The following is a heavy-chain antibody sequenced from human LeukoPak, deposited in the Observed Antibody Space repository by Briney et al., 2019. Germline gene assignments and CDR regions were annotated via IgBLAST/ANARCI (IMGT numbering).Heavy chain of an antibody. CDR3: ARGEEKATITGLDS. CDR2: ISSSSSYI. CDR1: GFTFSNYF. Sequence: GGSLRLSCAASGFTFSNYFMNWVRQAPGKGLEWVSAISSSSSYIYYADSVKGRFTISRGNAENSVYLQMHGLRAEDTAVYFCARGEEKATITGLDSWGQGTLVTVSS. V-gene: IGHV3-21*01. J-gene: IGHJ4*02. D-gene: IGHD5-24*01.